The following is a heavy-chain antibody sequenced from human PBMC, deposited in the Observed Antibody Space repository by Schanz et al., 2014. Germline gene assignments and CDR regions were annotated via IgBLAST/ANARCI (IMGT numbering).Heavy chain of an antibody. CDR3: ARGEANWGQY. D-gene: IGHD7-27*01. J-gene: IGHJ4*02. Sequence: QVQLVQSGSELKKPGASVKVSCKTSGYTFTKYAMNWVRQAPGQGLEWMGWINTNTGNPTYAQDFTGRFVFSLDTSVSTAYLQISFLKADDTAVFFCARGEANWGQYWGQGTLVTVSS. V-gene: IGHV7-4-1*02. CDR2: INTNTGNP. CDR1: GYTFTKYA.